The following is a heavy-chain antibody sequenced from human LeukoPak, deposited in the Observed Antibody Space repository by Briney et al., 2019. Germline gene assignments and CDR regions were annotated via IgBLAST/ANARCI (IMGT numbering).Heavy chain of an antibody. V-gene: IGHV1-8*03. J-gene: IGHJ3*02. CDR3: ARHKGKNDPFNI. CDR2: MNPNSGNT. Sequence: ASVKVSCKASGYTFTSYDINWVRQATGQGLEWMGWMNPNSGNTGYAQKFQGRVTITRNTSISTAYIELSSLRSEDTAVYYCARHKGKNDPFNIWGQGTMVTVSS. CDR1: GYTFTSYD.